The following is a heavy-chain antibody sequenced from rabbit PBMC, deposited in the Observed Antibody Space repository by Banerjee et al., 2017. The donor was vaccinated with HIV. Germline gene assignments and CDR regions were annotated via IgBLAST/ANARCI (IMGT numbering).Heavy chain of an antibody. Sequence: QEQLVESGGGLVQPGGSLKLSCVASGFDFSSYGVGWVRQAPGKGLEWIGYIDPVFSSTVYARWVNGRFTIASHNAQNTLYLQLNSLTAADTATYFCARDTANDGGYFFVLWGQGTLVTVS. CDR1: GFDFSSYG. V-gene: IGHV1S47*01. CDR3: ARDTANDGGYFFVL. D-gene: IGHD2-1*01. CDR2: IDPVFSST. J-gene: IGHJ3*01.